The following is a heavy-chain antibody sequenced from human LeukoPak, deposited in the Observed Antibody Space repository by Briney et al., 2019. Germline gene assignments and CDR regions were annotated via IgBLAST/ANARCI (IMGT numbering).Heavy chain of an antibody. Sequence: PGGSLRLSCAASGFTFSGYSMNWVRQAPGKGLEWVSSISSRNNYIYYADSVKGRFTISRDNAKNSLYLQMNSLRDEGTAVYYCARVRFSGDREDYWGQGTLVTVSS. D-gene: IGHD3-10*01. CDR2: ISSRNNYI. J-gene: IGHJ4*02. CDR1: GFTFSGYS. V-gene: IGHV3-21*01. CDR3: ARVRFSGDREDY.